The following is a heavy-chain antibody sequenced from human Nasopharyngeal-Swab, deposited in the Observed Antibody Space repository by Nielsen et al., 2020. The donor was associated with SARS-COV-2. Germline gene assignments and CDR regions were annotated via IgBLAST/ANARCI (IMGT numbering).Heavy chain of an antibody. J-gene: IGHJ4*02. CDR2: IYPGDSDT. CDR1: GYIFSNYW. CDR3: ARLLLSKYFDY. V-gene: IGHV5-51*01. Sequence: GESLKISCKGSGYIFSNYWIGWVRQMPGKGLEWVGIIYPGDSDTRYSPSFQDQVTISADKSISTTYLQWSSLKASDTAMYYCARLLLSKYFDYWGQGTLVTVSS.